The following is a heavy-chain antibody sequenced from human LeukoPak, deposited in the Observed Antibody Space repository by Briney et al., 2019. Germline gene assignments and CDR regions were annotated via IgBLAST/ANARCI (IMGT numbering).Heavy chain of an antibody. CDR2: INPSGGST. CDR1: GYTFTSYY. Sequence: ASVKVSCKASGYTFTSYYMHWVRQAPGQGLEWMGIINPSGGSTSYAQKFQGRVSMTRDMSTSTVYMELSSLRSEDTAVYYCARFGAAAGTRGWFDPWGQGTLVTVSS. D-gene: IGHD6-13*01. J-gene: IGHJ5*02. V-gene: IGHV1-46*01. CDR3: ARFGAAAGTRGWFDP.